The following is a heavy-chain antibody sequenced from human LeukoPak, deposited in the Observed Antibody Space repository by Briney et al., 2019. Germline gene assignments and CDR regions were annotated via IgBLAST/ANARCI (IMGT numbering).Heavy chain of an antibody. J-gene: IGHJ4*02. CDR2: IKQDGSEK. CDR3: ARVKHEWLMDY. V-gene: IGHV3-7*01. D-gene: IGHD3-3*01. Sequence: GGSLRLSCAASGFTFSSYWMTWVRQAPGKGLEWVANIKQDGSEKYYVDSVKGRFTISRDNAKNSLYLQMNSLRAEDTAVYYCARVKHEWLMDYWGQGTLVTVSS. CDR1: GFTFSSYW.